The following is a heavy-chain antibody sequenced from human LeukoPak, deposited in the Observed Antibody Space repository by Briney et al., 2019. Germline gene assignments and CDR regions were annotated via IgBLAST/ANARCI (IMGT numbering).Heavy chain of an antibody. CDR2: INHGGST. CDR3: AREIRGLYFGEPRGWFDP. D-gene: IGHD3-10*01. V-gene: IGHV4-34*01. CDR1: GGSLSAYY. J-gene: IGHJ5*02. Sequence: PSETLSLTCAVYGGSLSAYYWTWIRQPPGKGLEWIGEINHGGSTNYNPSLKSRVSMSVDTSKNQFSLKVSSVTAADTAVYYCAREIRGLYFGEPRGWFDPWGQGTLVTVSS.